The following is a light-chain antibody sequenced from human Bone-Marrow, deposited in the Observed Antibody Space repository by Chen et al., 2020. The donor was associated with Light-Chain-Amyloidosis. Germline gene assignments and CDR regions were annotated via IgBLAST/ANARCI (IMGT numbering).Light chain of an antibody. Sequence: SYELTQPPSVSVSPAQTARLTCSGDDLPTQYAYWYQQKPGQAPVLVIHRDTERPSGISERFSGSSSGTTATLTISGVQAEDEADYHCQSADSSGTYEVIFGGGTKLTVL. V-gene: IGLV3-25*03. CDR1: DLPTQY. J-gene: IGLJ2*01. CDR2: RDT. CDR3: QSADSSGTYEVI.